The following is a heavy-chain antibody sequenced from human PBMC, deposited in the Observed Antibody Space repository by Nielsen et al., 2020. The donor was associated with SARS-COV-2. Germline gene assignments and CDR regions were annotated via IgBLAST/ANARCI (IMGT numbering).Heavy chain of an antibody. CDR1: GFTFSSYS. D-gene: IGHD3-3*01. CDR2: ISSSSSYI. V-gene: IGHV3-21*01. CDR3: ARSVSSILEWLLPISEDYYYYYYMDV. Sequence: GGSLRLSCAASGFTFSSYSMNWVRQAPGKGLEWVSSISSSSSYIYYADSVKGRFTISRDNAKNTLYLQMNSLRAEDTAVYYCARSVSSILEWLLPISEDYYYYYYMDVWGKGTTVTVSS. J-gene: IGHJ6*03.